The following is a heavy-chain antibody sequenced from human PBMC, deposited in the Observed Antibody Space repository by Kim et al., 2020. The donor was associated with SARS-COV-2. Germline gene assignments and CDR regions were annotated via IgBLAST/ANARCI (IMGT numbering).Heavy chain of an antibody. J-gene: IGHJ4*02. D-gene: IGHD4-4*01. CDR3: ARVNRLGGLAPTPTTGVYFDY. V-gene: IGHV1-2*02. CDR1: GYTFTGYY. Sequence: ASVKVSCKASGYTFTGYYMHWVRQAPGQGLEWMGWINPNSGGTNYAQKFQGRVTMTRDTSISTAYMELSRLRSDDTAVYYCARVNRLGGLAPTPTTGVYFDYWGQGTLVTVSS. CDR2: INPNSGGT.